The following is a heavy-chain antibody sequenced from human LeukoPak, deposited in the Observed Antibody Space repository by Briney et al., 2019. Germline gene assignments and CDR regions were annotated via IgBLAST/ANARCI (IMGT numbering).Heavy chain of an antibody. V-gene: IGHV1-8*01. CDR1: GYTFTSYD. CDR3: ARGYRSSIVVVPAAIFAY. J-gene: IGHJ4*02. CDR2: MNPNSGNT. Sequence: EASVKVSCKASGYTFTSYDINWVRQATGQGLEWMGWMNPNSGNTGYAQKFQGRVTMTRNTSISTAYMELSSLRSEGTAVYYCARGYRSSIVVVPAAIFAYWGQGTLVTVSS. D-gene: IGHD2-2*01.